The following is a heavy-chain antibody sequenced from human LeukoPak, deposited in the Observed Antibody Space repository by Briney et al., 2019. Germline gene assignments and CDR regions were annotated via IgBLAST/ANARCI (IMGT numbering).Heavy chain of an antibody. Sequence: GGSLRLSCAASGVTFSNYAMSWVRQAPGRGREWGSAITGSGDGPYYAASVKGRLTISRDNSKNPLHPQMNKLKVQDPPVYYCARAAGHSSSGYFNLWGRGTLVPVSP. CDR3: ARAAGHSSSGYFNL. D-gene: IGHD6-25*01. CDR2: ITGSGDGP. CDR1: GVTFSNYA. J-gene: IGHJ2*01. V-gene: IGHV3-23*01.